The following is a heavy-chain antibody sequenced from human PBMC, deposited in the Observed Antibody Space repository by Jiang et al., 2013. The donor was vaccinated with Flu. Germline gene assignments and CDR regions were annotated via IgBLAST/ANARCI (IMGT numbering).Heavy chain of an antibody. J-gene: IGHJ4*02. CDR2: DLLHGRH. Sequence: LGYDLLHGRHLLQPVPSKSRVTISVDTSKNQFSLKLSSVTAADTAVYYCARLVAATWAQGDYWGQGTLVTVSS. CDR3: ARLVAATWAQGDY. D-gene: IGHD2-15*01. V-gene: IGHV4-31*02.